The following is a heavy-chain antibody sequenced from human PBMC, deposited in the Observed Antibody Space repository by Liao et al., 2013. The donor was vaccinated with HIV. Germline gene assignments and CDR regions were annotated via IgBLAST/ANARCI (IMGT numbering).Heavy chain of an antibody. V-gene: IGHV4-4*07. CDR2: IYTSGST. CDR1: GGSISSYY. D-gene: IGHD2/OR15-2a*01. Sequence: QVQLQESGPGLVKPSETLSLTCSVSGGSISSYYWSWIRQPAGKGLEWIGRIYTSGSTNYNPSLKSRVTMSVDTSKNQFSLKLSSVTAADTAVYYCARDGVYTLFVHSTRGLGSNRTDVRNVVLVGRSSYYG. J-gene: IGHJ6*01. CDR3: ARDGVYTLFVHSTRGLGSNRTDVRNVVLVGRSSYYG.